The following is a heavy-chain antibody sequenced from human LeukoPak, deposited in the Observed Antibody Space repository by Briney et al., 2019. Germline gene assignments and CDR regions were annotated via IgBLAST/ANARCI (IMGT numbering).Heavy chain of an antibody. D-gene: IGHD4-17*01. Sequence: GGSLRLSCAASGFTFSSYGMHWVRQAPGKGLEWVAFIRYDGSNKYYADSVKGRFTISRDNSKNTLYLQMNSLRAEDTAVYYCAKDLMAVTSVLAHWGRGTLVTVSS. V-gene: IGHV3-30*02. CDR2: IRYDGSNK. CDR3: AKDLMAVTSVLAH. CDR1: GFTFSSYG. J-gene: IGHJ2*01.